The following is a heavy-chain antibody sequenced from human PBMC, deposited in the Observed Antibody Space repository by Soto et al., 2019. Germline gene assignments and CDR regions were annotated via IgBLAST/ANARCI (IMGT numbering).Heavy chain of an antibody. CDR2: IIPILGIA. J-gene: IGHJ4*02. V-gene: IGHV1-69*02. D-gene: IGHD3-10*01. Sequence: QVQLVQSGAEVKKPGSSVKVSCKASGGTSSSYTISWVRQAPGQGLEWMGRIIPILGIANYAQKFQGRVTITADKSTSTAYMELSSLRSEDTAVYYCARTHYGSGSYYNGAYDYWGQGTLVTVSS. CDR1: GGTSSSYT. CDR3: ARTHYGSGSYYNGAYDY.